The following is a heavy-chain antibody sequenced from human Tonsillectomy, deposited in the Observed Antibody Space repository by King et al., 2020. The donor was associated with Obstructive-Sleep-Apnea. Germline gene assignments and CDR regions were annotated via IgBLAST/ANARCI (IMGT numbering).Heavy chain of an antibody. CDR2: ISGSGGST. CDR1: GFTFSSYA. V-gene: IGHV3-23*04. Sequence: VQLVESGGGLVQPGGSLRLSCAASGFTFSSYAMSWVRQAPGKGLEWVSAISGSGGSTYYGGSVKGRFTISIDNSKNTLYLQMNSLGAEDTAVYYCALKGKFGVVIDDAFDIWGQGTMVTVSS. J-gene: IGHJ3*02. CDR3: ALKGKFGVVIDDAFDI. D-gene: IGHD3-3*01.